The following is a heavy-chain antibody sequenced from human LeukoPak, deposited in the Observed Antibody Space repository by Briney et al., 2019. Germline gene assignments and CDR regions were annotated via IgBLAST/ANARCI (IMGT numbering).Heavy chain of an antibody. CDR2: ISGYSTT. CDR1: GFAFHTYA. J-gene: IGHJ4*02. D-gene: IGHD3-9*01. CDR3: AKFNFDWNPDY. Sequence: GGSLRLSCAASGFAFHTYAMTWVRQAPGKGLEWVSVISGYSTTYYADSVKGWFTISRDNSKNTVNLQMNSLRAEDTAIYYCAKFNFDWNPDYWGQGTLVTVSS. V-gene: IGHV3-23*01.